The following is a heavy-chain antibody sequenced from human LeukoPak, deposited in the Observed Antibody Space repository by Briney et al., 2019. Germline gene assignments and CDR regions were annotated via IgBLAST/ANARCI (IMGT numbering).Heavy chain of an antibody. J-gene: IGHJ4*02. D-gene: IGHD6-13*01. Sequence: GRSLRLSCAASGFTFSSYAMHWVRQAPGKGLEWVAVISYDGSNKYYADSVKGRFTISRDNSKNTLYLQMNSLRAEDTAVYYCAKDPGGSSSWTFDYWGQGTLVTVSS. CDR2: ISYDGSNK. CDR3: AKDPGGSSSWTFDY. CDR1: GFTFSSYA. V-gene: IGHV3-30-3*01.